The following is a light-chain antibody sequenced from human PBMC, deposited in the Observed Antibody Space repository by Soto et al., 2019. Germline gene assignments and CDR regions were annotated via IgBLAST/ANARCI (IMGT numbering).Light chain of an antibody. CDR1: QSVSSY. J-gene: IGKJ1*01. Sequence: EIVLTQSPATVSLSPGERATLSCRASQSVSSYLAWYQQKPGQAPRPLIYDASNRATGVPARFSGSGSCTDFTLTISSLEPEDFAIYYCQQRRNRPLTFGQGTKVDIK. V-gene: IGKV3-11*01. CDR3: QQRRNRPLT. CDR2: DAS.